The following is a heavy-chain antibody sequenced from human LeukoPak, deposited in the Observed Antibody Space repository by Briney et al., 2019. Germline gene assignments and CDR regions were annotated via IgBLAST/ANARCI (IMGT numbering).Heavy chain of an antibody. CDR2: INHSGST. D-gene: IGHD3-22*01. CDR1: GGSFSGYY. CDR3: ARPHGYDSSGYSRARYNWFDP. Sequence: SETLSLTCAVYGGSFSGYYWSWIRQPPGKGLEWIGEINHSGSTNYNPSLKSRVTISVDTSKNQFSLKLSSVTAADTAVYYCARPHGYDSSGYSRARYNWFDPWGQGTLVTVSS. V-gene: IGHV4-34*01. J-gene: IGHJ5*02.